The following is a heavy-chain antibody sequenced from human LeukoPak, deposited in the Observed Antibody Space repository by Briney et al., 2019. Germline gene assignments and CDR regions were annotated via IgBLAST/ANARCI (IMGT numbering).Heavy chain of an antibody. J-gene: IGHJ5*02. CDR2: FDPEDGET. V-gene: IGHV1-24*01. D-gene: IGHD2-2*01. CDR3: ARGCSSTSCQNWFDP. Sequence: GASVKVSCKVSGYTLTELSMHWVRQAPGKGLEWMGGFDPEDGETIYAQKFQGRVTITADESTSTAYMELSSLRSEDTAVYYCARGCSSTSCQNWFDPWGQGTLVTVSS. CDR1: GYTLTELS.